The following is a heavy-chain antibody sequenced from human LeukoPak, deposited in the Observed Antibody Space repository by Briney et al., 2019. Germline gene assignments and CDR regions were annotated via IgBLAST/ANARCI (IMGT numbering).Heavy chain of an antibody. CDR2: ISAYNGNT. CDR3: ARSGSYPLHLWFGELSIDY. J-gene: IGHJ4*02. Sequence: ASVKVSCKASGYTFTSYGISWVRQAPGQGLEWMGWISAYNGNTNYAQKLQGRVTMTTDTSTSTAYMELRSLRSDDTAVYYCARSGSYPLHLWFGELSIDYWGQGTLVTVSS. V-gene: IGHV1-18*01. D-gene: IGHD3-10*01. CDR1: GYTFTSYG.